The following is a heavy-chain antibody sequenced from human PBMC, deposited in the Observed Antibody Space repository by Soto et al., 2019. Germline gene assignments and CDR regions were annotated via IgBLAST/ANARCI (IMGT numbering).Heavy chain of an antibody. Sequence: QVQLVQSGAEVKKPGASVKVSCKASGYTFTSYDISWVRQAPGQGLEWMGWISGYNGNTNYAQKLQGRVTMTTDTSPTTATRELRGLRLDETAGFYWARVRLGYRIVFVTGAQGTMFTSSP. J-gene: IGHJ3*01. CDR3: ARVRLGYRIVFVT. CDR2: ISGYNGNT. CDR1: GYTFTSYD. V-gene: IGHV1-18*04. D-gene: IGHD3-10*01.